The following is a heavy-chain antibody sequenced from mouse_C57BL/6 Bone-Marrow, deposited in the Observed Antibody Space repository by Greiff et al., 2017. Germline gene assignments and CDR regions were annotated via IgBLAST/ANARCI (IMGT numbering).Heavy chain of an antibody. J-gene: IGHJ2*01. V-gene: IGHV1-81*01. D-gene: IGHD1-2*01. CDR2: IYPRSGNT. Sequence: QVQLQQSGAELARPGASVKLSCKASGYTFTSYGLSWVKQRTGQGLEWIGEIYPRSGNTYYNEKFKGKATLTADKSSSTAYMELRSLTSEDSAVYFCARGIYYGPYFDYWGQGTTLTVSS. CDR3: ARGIYYGPYFDY. CDR1: GYTFTSYG.